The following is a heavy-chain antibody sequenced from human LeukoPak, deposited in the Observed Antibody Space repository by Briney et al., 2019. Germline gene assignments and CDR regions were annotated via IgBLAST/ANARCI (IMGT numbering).Heavy chain of an antibody. V-gene: IGHV3-7*01. J-gene: IGHJ4*02. CDR3: ARDGNSSGWYSGDNTNF. CDR2: INQDGTEK. D-gene: IGHD6-19*01. CDR1: GFTFSSYW. Sequence: GSLRLSCAVSGFTFSSYWMSWVRQAPGKGLEWVANINQDGTEKYYVDSVKGRFTISRDNVKNSLYLHLSSLRAEDTAVYYCARDGNSSGWYSGDNTNFWGQGTLVAVSS.